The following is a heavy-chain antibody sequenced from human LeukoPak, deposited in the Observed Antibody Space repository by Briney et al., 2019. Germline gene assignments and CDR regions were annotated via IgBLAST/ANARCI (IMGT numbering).Heavy chain of an antibody. J-gene: IGHJ6*03. CDR1: GFTFSNSA. Sequence: GGSLRLSCEASGFTFSNSAMSWVRQAPGKGLEWVSGISASGHYTYNADSAKGRFTISRDNSKNTLYLQMNSLRAEDTALYFCAKDGSWGDYYFYFFIDVWGKGTTVTVSS. CDR3: AKDGSWGDYYFYFFIDV. D-gene: IGHD3-16*01. V-gene: IGHV3-23*01. CDR2: ISASGHYT.